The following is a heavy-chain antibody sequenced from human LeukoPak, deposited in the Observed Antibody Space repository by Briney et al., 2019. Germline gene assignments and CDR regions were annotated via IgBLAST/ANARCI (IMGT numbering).Heavy chain of an antibody. V-gene: IGHV4-31*03. Sequence: SETLSLTCTVSGGSISSGGYYWSWIRQHPGKGLEWIGYIYYSGSTYYNPSLKSRVTISVDTSKNQFSLKLSSVTAADTAVYYCAKGLRSRAAAAYFDYWGQGTLVTVSS. CDR1: GGSISSGGYY. CDR3: AKGLRSRAAAAYFDY. D-gene: IGHD6-13*01. CDR2: IYYSGST. J-gene: IGHJ4*02.